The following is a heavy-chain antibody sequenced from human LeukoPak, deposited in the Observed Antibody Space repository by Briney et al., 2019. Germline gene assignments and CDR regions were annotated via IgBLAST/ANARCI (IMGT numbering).Heavy chain of an antibody. Sequence: PGGSLRLSCAASGFTFSSYWMSWVRQAPGKGLEWVANIKQDGSEKYYVDSLKGRFTISRDNAKKSLFLQLNSLKVEDTAVYYCARDGVLGSSSVFYFDYWGQGTLVTVSS. V-gene: IGHV3-7*01. CDR1: GFTFSSYW. J-gene: IGHJ4*02. D-gene: IGHD2-8*02. CDR2: IKQDGSEK. CDR3: ARDGVLGSSSVFYFDY.